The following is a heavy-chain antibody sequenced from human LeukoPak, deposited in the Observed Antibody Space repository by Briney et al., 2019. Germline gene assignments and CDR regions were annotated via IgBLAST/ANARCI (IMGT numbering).Heavy chain of an antibody. Sequence: GGSLRLSRAASGFTFSRYWMSWVRQAPGKGLEWVANIKQDGSERYHVDSVRGRFTISRDNAKNSLFLQMNSLRAEDTAVYYCATMGLEPLPYYFDYWGQGTLVTVSS. V-gene: IGHV3-7*01. CDR2: IKQDGSER. D-gene: IGHD1-1*01. CDR1: GFTFSRYW. J-gene: IGHJ4*02. CDR3: ATMGLEPLPYYFDY.